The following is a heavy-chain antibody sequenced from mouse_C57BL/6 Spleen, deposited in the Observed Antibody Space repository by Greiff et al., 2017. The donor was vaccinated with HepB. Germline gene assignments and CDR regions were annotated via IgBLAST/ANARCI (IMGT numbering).Heavy chain of an antibody. CDR2: ISSGSSTI. CDR3: ATYPGGFAY. CDR1: GFTFSDYG. V-gene: IGHV5-17*01. D-gene: IGHD2-10*01. Sequence: DVQLVESGGGLVKPGGSLKLSCAASGFTFSDYGMHWVRQAPEKGLEWVAYISSGSSTIYYADTVEGRFTISRDNAKNTLFLQMTSLRSEDTAMYYCATYPGGFAYWGQGTLVTVSA. J-gene: IGHJ3*01.